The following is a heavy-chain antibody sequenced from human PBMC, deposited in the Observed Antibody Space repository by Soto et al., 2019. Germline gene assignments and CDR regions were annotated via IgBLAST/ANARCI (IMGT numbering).Heavy chain of an antibody. CDR2: INSDGTAT. V-gene: IGHV3-74*01. CDR1: GLSLGTYW. J-gene: IGHJ3*01. D-gene: IGHD2-2*02. CDR3: SSQNRPPGVPPSIFEPFDV. Sequence: EMQLVESGGGLVQPGGSLRLSCTTSGLSLGTYWMHWVRHSPGKGLVWVSRINSDGTATWYADSVKGRFTISRDNAKNTLYQQINSLRADDTAVYYCSSQNRPPGVPPSIFEPFDVWGQGTMVTVSS.